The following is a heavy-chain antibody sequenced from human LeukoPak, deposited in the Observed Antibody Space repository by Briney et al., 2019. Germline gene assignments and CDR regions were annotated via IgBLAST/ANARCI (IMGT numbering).Heavy chain of an antibody. Sequence: ASVKVSCKASGYTFTGYYMHWVRQAPGQGLEWMGWINPNSGNTNYAQKLHGRVTMTTDTSTSTAYMELRSLRSDDTAVYYCARGATSYYDSSGYYFDCWGQGTLVTVSS. D-gene: IGHD3-22*01. CDR1: GYTFTGYY. CDR3: ARGATSYYDSSGYYFDC. V-gene: IGHV1-18*04. J-gene: IGHJ4*02. CDR2: INPNSGNT.